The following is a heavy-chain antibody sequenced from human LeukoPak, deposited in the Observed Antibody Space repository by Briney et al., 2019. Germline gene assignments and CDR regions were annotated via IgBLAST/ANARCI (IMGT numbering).Heavy chain of an antibody. CDR2: IYYSGST. J-gene: IGHJ4*02. D-gene: IGHD3-10*01. CDR3: ARHSSYYGNFDY. CDR1: GGSISSSNYY. V-gene: IGHV4-39*01. Sequence: SETLSLTCTVSGGSISSSNYYWGWIRQPPGTGLEWIGSIYYSGSTYYNPSLKSRVTISVDTSKNQFSLKPGSVTAADTAVYFCARHSSYYGNFDYWGQGTLVTVSS.